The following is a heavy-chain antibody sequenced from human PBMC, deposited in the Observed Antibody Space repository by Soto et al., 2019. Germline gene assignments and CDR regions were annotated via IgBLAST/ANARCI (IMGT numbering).Heavy chain of an antibody. CDR3: AKDPQRGYSYVTDHDP. CDR2: IYSGGTT. J-gene: IGHJ5*02. CDR1: GFTVSSNY. Sequence: EVQLVESGGGLIQPGGSLRLSCAASGFTVSSNYMNWVRQAPGKGLEWVSVIYSGGTTYYADSVKGRFTISRDNSKNTLYLQMNSLRAEDTAVYYCAKDPQRGYSYVTDHDPWGQGTLVTVSS. D-gene: IGHD5-18*01. V-gene: IGHV3-53*01.